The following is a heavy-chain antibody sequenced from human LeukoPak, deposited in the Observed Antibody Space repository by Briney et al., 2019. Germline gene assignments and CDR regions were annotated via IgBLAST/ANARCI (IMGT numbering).Heavy chain of an antibody. CDR3: ARGVAGTGTTDC. Sequence: SETLSLTCAVYGGSFSGYYWSWIRQPPGKGLEWIGEINHSGSTNYNPSLKSRVTISVDTSKNQFSLKLSSVTAADTAVYYCARGVAGTGTTDCWGQGTLVTVSS. CDR2: INHSGST. CDR1: GGSFSGYY. D-gene: IGHD1-1*01. V-gene: IGHV4-34*01. J-gene: IGHJ4*02.